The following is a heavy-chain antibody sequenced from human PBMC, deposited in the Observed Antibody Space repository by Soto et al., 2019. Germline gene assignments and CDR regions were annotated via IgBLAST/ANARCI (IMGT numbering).Heavy chain of an antibody. D-gene: IGHD1-26*01. V-gene: IGHV3-33*01. CDR3: ARGGGYSGSYPPFDI. CDR2: IWYDGSNK. CDR1: GFTFSSYG. Sequence: GGSLRLSCAASGFTFSSYGMHWVRQAPGKGLEWVAVIWYDGSNKYYADSVKGRFTISRDNSKNTLYLQMNSLRAEDTAVYYCARGGGYSGSYPPFDIWGQGTMVTVSS. J-gene: IGHJ3*02.